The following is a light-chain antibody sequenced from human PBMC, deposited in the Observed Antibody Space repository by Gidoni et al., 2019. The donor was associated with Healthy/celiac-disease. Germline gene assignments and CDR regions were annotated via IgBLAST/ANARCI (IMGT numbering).Light chain of an antibody. Sequence: LLTPPPSASATPGHRVTISCSGSSSNIGSNYVYWYQQHPGTAPKLLMYRNNRRPPGVPSRFSASTSGTSASLAISALRSEDEADYYCGAWDDSLSGRVFGGGTKLTVL. V-gene: IGLV1-47*01. CDR3: GAWDDSLSGRV. J-gene: IGLJ3*02. CDR2: RNN. CDR1: SSNIGSNY.